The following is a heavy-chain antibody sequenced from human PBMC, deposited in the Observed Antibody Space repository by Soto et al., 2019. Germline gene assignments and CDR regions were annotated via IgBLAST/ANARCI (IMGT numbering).Heavy chain of an antibody. CDR3: ARSQGSSTSLEIYYYYYYGMDV. J-gene: IGHJ6*02. V-gene: IGHV1-69*01. CDR2: IIPISDTT. CDR1: GGTFSSSA. D-gene: IGHD2-2*01. Sequence: QVQLVQSGAEVKKPGSSVKVSCKASGGTFSSSAISWVRQAPGQGLEWMGGIIPISDTTNYAQKFQGRVTSTADESTSTAYRELSSLRSEDTAVYYCARSQGSSTSLEIYYYYYYGMDVWGQGTTVTVSS.